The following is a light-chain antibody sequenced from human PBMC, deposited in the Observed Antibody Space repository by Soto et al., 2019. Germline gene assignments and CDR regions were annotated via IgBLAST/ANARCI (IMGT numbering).Light chain of an antibody. V-gene: IGKV3-20*01. J-gene: IGKJ1*01. CDR3: QQYGGSPRT. Sequence: IACTRCASTLTLSLGDRATLSCRASQSVSSSYLAWYQQKPGQAPRLLIYGASSRATGIPDRFSGSGSGTDFTLTISRLEPEDFAVYYCQQYGGSPRTFGQGTKVDIK. CDR1: QSVSSSY. CDR2: GAS.